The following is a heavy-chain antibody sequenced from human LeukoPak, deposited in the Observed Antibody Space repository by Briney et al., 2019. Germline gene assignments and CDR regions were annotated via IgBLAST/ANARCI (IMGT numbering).Heavy chain of an antibody. J-gene: IGHJ4*02. CDR1: GGSFSGYY. D-gene: IGHD4-17*01. Sequence: PLETLSLTCAVYGGSFSGYYWSWIRQPPGKGLEWIGEINHSGSTNYNPSLKSRVTISVDTSKNQFSLKLSSVTAADTAVYYCARGWLSTVTDYWGQGTLVTVSS. CDR3: ARGWLSTVTDY. V-gene: IGHV4-34*01. CDR2: INHSGST.